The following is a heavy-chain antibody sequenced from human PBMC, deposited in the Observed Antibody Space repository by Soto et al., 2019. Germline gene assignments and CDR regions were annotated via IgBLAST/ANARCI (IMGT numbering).Heavy chain of an antibody. CDR1: GFIFNNYA. V-gene: IGHV3-23*01. CDR2: ITASGGTT. D-gene: IGHD5-18*01. CDR3: AKGPSQGYSSFYFDY. Sequence: GGSLILSCAASGFIFNNYAMSWVRQAPGKGLEWVSGITASGGTTYYADSMKGRCTISRDNSQNTLSLQMNSLRAEDTAIYYCAKGPSQGYSSFYFDYWGQGILVTVSS. J-gene: IGHJ4*02.